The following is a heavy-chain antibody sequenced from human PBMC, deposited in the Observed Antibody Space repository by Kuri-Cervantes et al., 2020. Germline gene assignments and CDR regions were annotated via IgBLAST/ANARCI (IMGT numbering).Heavy chain of an antibody. D-gene: IGHD3-3*01. CDR1: GFTFSSYA. CDR3: ARDRPPYYDFWSGYSPFDY. CDR2: ISGSGGST. J-gene: IGHJ4*02. Sequence: GESLKISCAASGFTFSSYAMSWVRQAPGKGLEWVSAISGSGGSTYYADSVKGRFTISGDNAKNSLYLQMNSLRAEDTAVYYCARDRPPYYDFWSGYSPFDYWGQGTLVTVSS. V-gene: IGHV3-23*01.